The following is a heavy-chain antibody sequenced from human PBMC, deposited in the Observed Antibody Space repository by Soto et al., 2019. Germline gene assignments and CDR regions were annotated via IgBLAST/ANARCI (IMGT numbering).Heavy chain of an antibody. CDR1: GGTFSRYA. V-gene: IGHV1-69*13. Sequence: SVKVSCKAPGGTFSRYAISWVRQAPGQGLEWIGGIIPIFGTANYAQKFQGRVTITADESTSTAYMELSSLRSEDTAVYYCARGELELRSDDAFDIWGQGTMVTVSS. CDR3: ARGELELRSDDAFDI. D-gene: IGHD1-7*01. J-gene: IGHJ3*02. CDR2: IIPIFGTA.